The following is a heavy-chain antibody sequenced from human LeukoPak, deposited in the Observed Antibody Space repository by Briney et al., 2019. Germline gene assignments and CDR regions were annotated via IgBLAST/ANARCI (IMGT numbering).Heavy chain of an antibody. CDR2: MYYSGAT. J-gene: IGHJ4*02. D-gene: IGHD3-10*01. V-gene: IGHV4-39*01. CDR1: GGSISRTSQY. CDR3: VRLEPMGNVVY. Sequence: SETLSLTCTVSGGSISRTSQYWGWIRQPPENGLEWIGSMYYSGATYYNPSLKSRVTISLDTSKNQFSLTLTSVTAAVTAVYYCVRLEPMGNVVYWGQGTLVPVSS.